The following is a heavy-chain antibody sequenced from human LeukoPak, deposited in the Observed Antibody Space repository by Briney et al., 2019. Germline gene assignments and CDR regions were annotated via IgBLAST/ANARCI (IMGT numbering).Heavy chain of an antibody. D-gene: IGHD3-10*01. CDR1: GFTFSSYG. J-gene: IGHJ4*02. Sequence: GGSLRLSCAASGFTFSSYGMSWVRQAPGKGLEWVSAISGSGGSTYYADSVKGWFTISRDNSKNTLYLQMNSLRAEDTAVYYCAKDFLYYYGSGSYYHPFDYWGQGTLVTVSS. CDR3: AKDFLYYYGSGSYYHPFDY. CDR2: ISGSGGST. V-gene: IGHV3-23*01.